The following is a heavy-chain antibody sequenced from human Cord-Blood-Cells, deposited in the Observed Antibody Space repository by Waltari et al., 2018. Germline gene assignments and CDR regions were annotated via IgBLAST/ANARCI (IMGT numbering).Heavy chain of an antibody. CDR1: GGSFSGYY. Sequence: QVQLQQWGAGLLKPSETLSLTCAVYGGSFSGYYWSWIRQPPGKGLEWIGEINHSGSTNYHPSLKSRVIISVDTSKNQFSLKLSSVTAADTAVYYCARGLHGIAARPEGYYFDYWGQGTLVTVSS. V-gene: IGHV4-34*01. CDR3: ARGLHGIAARPEGYYFDY. J-gene: IGHJ4*02. CDR2: INHSGST. D-gene: IGHD6-6*01.